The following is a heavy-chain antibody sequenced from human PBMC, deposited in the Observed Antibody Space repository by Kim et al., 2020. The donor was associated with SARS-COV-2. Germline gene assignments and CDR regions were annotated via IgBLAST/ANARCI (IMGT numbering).Heavy chain of an antibody. CDR1: GHFFTRDS. D-gene: IGHD3-16*01. CDR3: LGGFYFDY. J-gene: IGHJ4*02. Sequence: ASVKVSCKTSGHFFTRDSIHWVRQAPGQGLEWMGGIDCGNGNTIYSQKFQGRVTFTTDTSASTAYMELSFLRTGDSAVYYCLGGFYFDYWGQGTAVTVSS. V-gene: IGHV1-3*01. CDR2: IDCGNGNT.